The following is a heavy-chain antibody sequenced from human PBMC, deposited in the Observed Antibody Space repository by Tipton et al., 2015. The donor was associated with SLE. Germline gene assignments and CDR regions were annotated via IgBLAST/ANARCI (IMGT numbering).Heavy chain of an antibody. D-gene: IGHD2-15*01. CDR3: ARGGCSGGSGGSCYPYYYGMDV. J-gene: IGHJ6*02. Sequence: TLSLTCTVSGGSIYGGAYYWNWIRQHPGKGLEWIGNIYYSGSTKYNPSLKSRLTISIDTSKNQFSLKLSSVTAADTAVYYCARGGCSGGSGGSCYPYYYGMDVWGQGTTVTVSS. CDR2: IYYSGST. CDR1: GGSIYGGAYY. V-gene: IGHV4-31*03.